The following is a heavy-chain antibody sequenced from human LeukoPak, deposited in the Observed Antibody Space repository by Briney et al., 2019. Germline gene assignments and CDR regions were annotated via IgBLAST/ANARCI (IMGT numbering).Heavy chain of an antibody. J-gene: IGHJ4*02. CDR2: IKQGGSEK. Sequence: PGGSLRLSCVTSGFTFRSYWMAWVRQAPGKGLEWVANIKQGGSEKYYLNSVKGRFAISRDNAKNSLFLQMNSLRAEDTAIYYCVNLRRGWGQGTLVTVSS. V-gene: IGHV3-7*03. CDR1: GFTFRSYW. CDR3: VNLRRG. D-gene: IGHD3-16*01.